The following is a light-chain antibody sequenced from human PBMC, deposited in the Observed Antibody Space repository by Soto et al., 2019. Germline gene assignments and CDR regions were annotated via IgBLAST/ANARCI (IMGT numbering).Light chain of an antibody. CDR3: SSCTSSNTYVV. CDR1: SSDVGGYNY. V-gene: IGLV2-11*01. CDR2: DVS. Sequence: QSALTQPRSVSGSPGQSVTISCTGTSSDVGGYNYVSWYQQHPGKAPKVMIYDVSERPSGVPDRFSGSKSGNTASLTISGLQAEDEADYYCSSCTSSNTYVVFGGGTKLTVL. J-gene: IGLJ2*01.